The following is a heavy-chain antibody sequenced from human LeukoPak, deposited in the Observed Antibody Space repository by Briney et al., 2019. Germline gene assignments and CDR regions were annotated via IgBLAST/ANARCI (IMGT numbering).Heavy chain of an antibody. V-gene: IGHV3-23*01. D-gene: IGHD2-2*01. Sequence: PGGSLRLSCAASGFTFSSSAMSWVRQAPGKGLKWVSAISGTGGSTYYADSVKGRFTISRDNSKNTLYLQMNSLRAEDTAVYYCAKLGRVVPAATVAYWGQGTLVTVS. CDR2: ISGTGGST. CDR1: GFTFSSSA. J-gene: IGHJ4*02. CDR3: AKLGRVVPAATVAY.